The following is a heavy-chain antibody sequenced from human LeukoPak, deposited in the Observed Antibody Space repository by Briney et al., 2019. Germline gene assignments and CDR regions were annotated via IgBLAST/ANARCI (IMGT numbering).Heavy chain of an antibody. V-gene: IGHV3-23*01. CDR1: GFTFTNHA. Sequence: GGSLRLSCAASGFTFTNHAMSWVRQAPGKGLEWVSAISGSGDATKYADSVKGRFTISRDNAKNTLYLQMNSLRAEDMAVYYCARGLVYYFDYWGQGTLVTVSS. CDR3: ARGLVYYFDY. CDR2: ISGSGDAT. D-gene: IGHD2-8*02. J-gene: IGHJ4*02.